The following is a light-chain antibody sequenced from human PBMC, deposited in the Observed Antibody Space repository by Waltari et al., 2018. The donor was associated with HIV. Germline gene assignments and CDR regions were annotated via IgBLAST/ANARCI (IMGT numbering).Light chain of an antibody. CDR3: QQYDIYPYT. J-gene: IGKJ2*01. V-gene: IGKV1-5*03. CDR2: AAS. CDR1: QSISNW. Sequence: DIQMTQSPSILSASVGDRVTITCRASQSISNWLTWYQQKPGKAPKLLIYAASTLGRGVPSRFSGSGSVTEFTLTISSLQPDDFAAYYCQQYDIYPYTFGQGTKLEIK.